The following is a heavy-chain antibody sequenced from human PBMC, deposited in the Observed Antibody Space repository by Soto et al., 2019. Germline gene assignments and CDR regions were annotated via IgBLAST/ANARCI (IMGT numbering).Heavy chain of an antibody. CDR2: IYPGDSDT. Sequence: LGESLKISCKGSGYSFTSYWIGWVRQMPGKGLEWMGIIYPGDSDTRYSPSFQGQVTISADKSISTAYLQWSSLKASDTAMYYCARRITIFGVVPAGFDPWGQGTLVTVSS. CDR1: GYSFTSYW. CDR3: ARRITIFGVVPAGFDP. V-gene: IGHV5-51*01. D-gene: IGHD3-3*01. J-gene: IGHJ5*02.